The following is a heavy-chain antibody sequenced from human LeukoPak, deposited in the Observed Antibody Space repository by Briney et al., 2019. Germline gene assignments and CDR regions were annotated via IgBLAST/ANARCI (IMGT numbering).Heavy chain of an antibody. CDR1: GGSISSGGYS. CDR2: IYHSGST. Sequence: KSSETLSPTCAVSGGSISSGGYSWSWIRQPPGKGLEWIGYIYHSGSTYYNPSLKSRVTISVDTSKNQFSLKLSSVTAADTAVYYCARVGAICGGDCYSVWYFDLWGRGTLVTVSS. V-gene: IGHV4-30-2*01. CDR3: ARVGAICGGDCYSVWYFDL. J-gene: IGHJ2*01. D-gene: IGHD2-21*02.